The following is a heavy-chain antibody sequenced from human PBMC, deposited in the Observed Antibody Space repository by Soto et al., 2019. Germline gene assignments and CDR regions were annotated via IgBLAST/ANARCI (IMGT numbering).Heavy chain of an antibody. V-gene: IGHV3-33*01. CDR2: IWYDGSNI. CDR1: GFTFSSYG. Sequence: QVQLVESGGGVVQPGRSLRLSCAASGFTFSSYGMHWVRQAPGKGLEWVAVIWYDGSNIYYADSVKGRFTISRDNSKNTLYLQMNSLRAEDTAVYYCARAEGYSYGSSLAYWGQGTLVTVSS. J-gene: IGHJ4*02. CDR3: ARAEGYSYGSSLAY. D-gene: IGHD5-18*01.